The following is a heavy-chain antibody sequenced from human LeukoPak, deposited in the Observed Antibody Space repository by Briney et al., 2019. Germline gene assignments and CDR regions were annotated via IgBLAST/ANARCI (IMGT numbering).Heavy chain of an antibody. Sequence: GGSLRLSCAASGFTFSGSAMHWVRQAPGKGLEWVGRIRREANSYETAYSASVKGRFTISRDHSKNTAYLQMNSLKTEDTAVYCCTRQVPGIAVAGPPSEWMNWVQGGLVTVCS. V-gene: IGHV3-73*01. D-gene: IGHD6-19*01. J-gene: IGHJ4*02. CDR1: GFTFSGSA. CDR2: IRREANSYET. CDR3: TRQVPGIAVAGPPSEWMN.